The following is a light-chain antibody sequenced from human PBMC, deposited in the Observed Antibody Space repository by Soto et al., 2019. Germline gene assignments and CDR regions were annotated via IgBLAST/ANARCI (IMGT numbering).Light chain of an antibody. J-gene: IGKJ1*01. CDR3: QHQRT. Sequence: DIQMTQSPSTLSASVGDRVTITCRASQSISSWLAWYQQKPGKAPKLLIYDASSLESGVPSRFSGSGSGTEFTLTISGLQPDDFATYYCQHQRTFGQGTKV. CDR1: QSISSW. V-gene: IGKV1-5*01. CDR2: DAS.